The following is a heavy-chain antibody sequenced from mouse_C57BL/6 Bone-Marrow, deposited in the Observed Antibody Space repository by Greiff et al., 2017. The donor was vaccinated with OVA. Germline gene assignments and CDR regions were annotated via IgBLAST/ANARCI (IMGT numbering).Heavy chain of an antibody. Sequence: EVMLVESGGGLVKPGGSLKLSCAASGFTFSSYAMSWVRQTPEKRLEWVATISDGGSYTYYPDNVKGRFTISRDNAKNNLYLQMSHLKSEDTAMYYCARGYSYYYGSRNVGGPWYFDVWGTGTTVTVSS. CDR2: ISDGGSYT. V-gene: IGHV5-4*03. CDR1: GFTFSSYA. CDR3: ARGYSYYYGSRNVGGPWYFDV. D-gene: IGHD1-1*01. J-gene: IGHJ1*03.